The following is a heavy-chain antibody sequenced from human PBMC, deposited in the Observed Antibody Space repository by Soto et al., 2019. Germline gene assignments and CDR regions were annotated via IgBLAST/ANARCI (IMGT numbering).Heavy chain of an antibody. J-gene: IGHJ6*02. CDR1: RCIFTYT. V-gene: IGHV1-69*06. CDR3: ARIRRQGTNRMDV. Sequence: SVKDSFMVTRCIFTYTLCRVLRAPGQGLEWVGEIIHIFGTTNYAQKFKGRVTITADKSTSTAYMELSTLRAEDTAVYYCARIRRQGTNRMDVWGQGTPVTVSS. CDR2: IIHIFGTT.